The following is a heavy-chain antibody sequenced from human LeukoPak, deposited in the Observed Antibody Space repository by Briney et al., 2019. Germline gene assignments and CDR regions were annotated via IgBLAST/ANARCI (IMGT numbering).Heavy chain of an antibody. Sequence: SETLSLTCAVYGGSFSGYYWSWIRQPPGKGLEWIGYIYYSGSTNYNPSLKSRVTISVDTSKNQFPLKLSSVTAADPAVYYCARGYGMDVWGQGTTVTVSS. CDR1: GGSFSGYY. CDR3: ARGYGMDV. J-gene: IGHJ6*02. V-gene: IGHV4-59*01. CDR2: IYYSGST.